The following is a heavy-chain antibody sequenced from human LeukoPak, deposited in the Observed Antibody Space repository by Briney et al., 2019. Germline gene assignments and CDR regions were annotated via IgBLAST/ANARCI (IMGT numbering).Heavy chain of an antibody. D-gene: IGHD3-10*01. J-gene: IGHJ3*02. Sequence: SETLSLTCAVYGGSFSGYYRSWIRQPPGKGLEWIGEINHSGSTNYNPSLKSRVTISVDTSKNQFSLKLSSVTAADTAVYYCAREPYGSGSYYAFDIWGQGTMVTVSS. CDR1: GGSFSGYY. V-gene: IGHV4-34*01. CDR3: AREPYGSGSYYAFDI. CDR2: INHSGST.